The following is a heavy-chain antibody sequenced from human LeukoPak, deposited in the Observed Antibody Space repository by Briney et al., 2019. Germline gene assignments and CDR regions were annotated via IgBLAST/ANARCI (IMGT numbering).Heavy chain of an antibody. CDR1: GGTFSSYT. V-gene: IGHV1-69*13. D-gene: IGHD5-24*01. CDR3: ARSRDGYNADAFDI. Sequence: ASVKVSCKASGGTFSSYTISWVRQAPGQGLEWMGRIIPIFGTANYAQKFQGRVTITADESTSTAYMELSSLRSEDTAVYYCARSRDGYNADAFDIWGQGTMVTVSS. CDR2: IIPIFGTA. J-gene: IGHJ3*02.